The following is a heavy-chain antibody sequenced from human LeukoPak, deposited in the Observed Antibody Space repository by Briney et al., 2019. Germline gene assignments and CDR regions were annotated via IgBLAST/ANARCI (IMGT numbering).Heavy chain of an antibody. CDR1: GFNFDAFF. Sequence: GGSLRLSCAASGFNFDAFFLSWVRQAPGEGLEWVALINPDGRATYYADSVKGRFSISRDKARNLVYLQMNSLTVEDTAVYYCTRPLRPRVGQGYWGQGARVTVSS. CDR3: TRPLRPRVGQGY. D-gene: IGHD1-26*01. CDR2: INPDGRAT. J-gene: IGHJ4*02. V-gene: IGHV3-7*01.